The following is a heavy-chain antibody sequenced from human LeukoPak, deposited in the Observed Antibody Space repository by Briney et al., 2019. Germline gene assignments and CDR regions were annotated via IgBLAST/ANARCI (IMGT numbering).Heavy chain of an antibody. V-gene: IGHV1-8*01. CDR2: MNSKSGDT. CDR1: GYTFIDYD. J-gene: IGHJ5*02. D-gene: IGHD1-1*01. CDR3: ARGGLRAGTGGLDP. Sequence: GASVKVSCKASGYTFIDYDINWVRQATGQGLEWKGWMNSKSGDTGYAQKFQGRVTMTRKTSISTAYMELSSLRPEDTAVYYCARGGLRAGTGGLDPWGQGTLVIVSS.